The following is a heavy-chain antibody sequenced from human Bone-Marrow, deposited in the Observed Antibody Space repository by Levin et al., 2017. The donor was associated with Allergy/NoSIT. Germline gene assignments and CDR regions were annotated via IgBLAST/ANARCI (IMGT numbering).Heavy chain of an antibody. J-gene: IGHJ6*02. CDR2: VHYSGSI. D-gene: IGHD2-8*01. CDR3: SRGNGSPKLGV. Sequence: SQTLSLTCTVSGGSISSDGHYYSWIRQHPGKSPEWIGCVHYSGSIHYNPSLQSRAIISVDTSKTRFSLKVNSVPAADTAVYDCSRGNGSPKLGVWGQGTTVTVSS. V-gene: IGHV4-31*03. CDR1: GGSISSDGHY.